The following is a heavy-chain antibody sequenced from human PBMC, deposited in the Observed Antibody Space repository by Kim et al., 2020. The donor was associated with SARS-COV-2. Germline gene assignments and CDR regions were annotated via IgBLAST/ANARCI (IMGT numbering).Heavy chain of an antibody. Sequence: SVKVSCKASGGTFSSYAISWVRQAPGQGLEWMGGIIPIFGTANYAQKFQGRVTITADESTSTAYMELSSLRSEDTAVYYCARALDYYDSSGYWRYDAFDIWGQGTMVTVSS. CDR1: GGTFSSYA. CDR2: IIPIFGTA. CDR3: ARALDYYDSSGYWRYDAFDI. D-gene: IGHD3-22*01. V-gene: IGHV1-69*13. J-gene: IGHJ3*02.